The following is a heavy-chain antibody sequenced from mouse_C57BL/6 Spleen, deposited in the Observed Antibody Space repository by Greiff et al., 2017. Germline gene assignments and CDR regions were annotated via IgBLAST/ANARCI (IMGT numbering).Heavy chain of an antibody. D-gene: IGHD1-1*01. CDR1: GYAFSSYW. CDR2: IYPGDGDT. CDR3: ARRDYGSSTYYFDY. V-gene: IGHV1-80*01. J-gene: IGHJ2*01. Sequence: QVQLQQSGAELVKPGASVKISCKASGYAFSSYWMNWVKQRPGKGLEWIGQIYPGDGDTNYNGKFKGKATLTADKSSSTAYMQLSSLTSEDSAVYFCARRDYGSSTYYFDYWGQGTTLTVSS.